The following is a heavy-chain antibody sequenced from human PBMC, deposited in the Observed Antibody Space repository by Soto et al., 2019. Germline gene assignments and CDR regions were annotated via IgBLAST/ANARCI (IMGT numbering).Heavy chain of an antibody. CDR3: AKGGTSYYDILTGYYGDWFDP. V-gene: IGHV3-23*01. J-gene: IGHJ5*02. CDR2: ISGSGGST. D-gene: IGHD3-9*01. Sequence: VQLLESGGGLVQPGGSLRLSCAASGFTFSSYAMSWVRQAPGKGLEWVSAISGSGGSTYYADSVKGRFTISRDNSKNTLYLQMNSLRAEDTAVYYCAKGGTSYYDILTGYYGDWFDPWGQGTLVTVSS. CDR1: GFTFSSYA.